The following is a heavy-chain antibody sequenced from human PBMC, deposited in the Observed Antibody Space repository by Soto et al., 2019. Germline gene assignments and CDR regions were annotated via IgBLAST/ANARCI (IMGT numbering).Heavy chain of an antibody. Sequence: QGQLQQSGPGLVKPSQTLSLTCAISGDRVSSDITSWNWSRQSPSIGLEWLGRTYYRSKWFHDYAASVKRRITINPDPSNNHFSLELNSMTPEDAAVYYCARGTALDVWGQGTVVNVSS. D-gene: IGHD3-10*01. CDR3: ARGTALDV. J-gene: IGHJ3*01. V-gene: IGHV6-1*01. CDR1: GDRVSSDITS. CDR2: TYYRSKWFH.